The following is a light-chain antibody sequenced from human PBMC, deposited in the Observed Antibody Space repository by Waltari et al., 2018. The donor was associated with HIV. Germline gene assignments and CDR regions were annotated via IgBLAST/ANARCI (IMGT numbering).Light chain of an antibody. Sequence: QSVLTQPPSASGTPGQRVTISCSGSSSNIGSYTVNWYKQIPGTAPKLLILSNNCRPSGVPDRFSGSKSGTSASLAISGLHSDDEADYFCAAWEDSLNGPIWVFGGGTKLTVL. CDR2: SNN. CDR3: AAWEDSLNGPIWV. CDR1: SSNIGSYT. V-gene: IGLV1-44*01. J-gene: IGLJ3*02.